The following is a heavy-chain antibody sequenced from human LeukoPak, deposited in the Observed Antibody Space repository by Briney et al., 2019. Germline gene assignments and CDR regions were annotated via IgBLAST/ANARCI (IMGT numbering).Heavy chain of an antibody. CDR3: ARAKLSLGSGDAFDI. CDR2: INPNSGGT. D-gene: IGHD3-16*02. J-gene: IGHJ3*02. Sequence: ASVKVSCKASGYTFTDNYLHWVRQAPRQGLEWMGWINPNSGGTNYAQKFQGRVTMTRDTSISTAYMELSRLRSDDTAVYYCARAKLSLGSGDAFDIWGQGTMVTVSS. V-gene: IGHV1-2*02. CDR1: GYTFTDNY.